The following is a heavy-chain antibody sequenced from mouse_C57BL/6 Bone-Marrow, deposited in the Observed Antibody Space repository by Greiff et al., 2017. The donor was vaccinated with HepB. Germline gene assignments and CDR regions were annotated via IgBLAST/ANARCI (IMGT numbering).Heavy chain of an antibody. CDR1: GYTFTSYW. V-gene: IGHV1-50*01. Sequence: VQLQQPGAELVKPGASVKLSCKASGYTFTSYWMQWVKQRPGQGLEWIGEIDPSDSYTNYNQKFKGKATLTVDTSSSTAYMQLSSLTSEDSAVYYCARSYYDYDGAWFAYWGQGTLVTVSA. CDR2: IDPSDSYT. D-gene: IGHD2-4*01. J-gene: IGHJ3*01. CDR3: ARSYYDYDGAWFAY.